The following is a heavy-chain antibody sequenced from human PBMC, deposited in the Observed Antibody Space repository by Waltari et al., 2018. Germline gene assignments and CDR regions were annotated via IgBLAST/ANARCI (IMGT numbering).Heavy chain of an antibody. CDR2: IYKDGSNE. V-gene: IGHV3-30*04. CDR1: GFIFTTYA. CDR3: AREVGVAAGTGFDF. Sequence: QVQLVESGGGVVQPGRSLRLSCAASGFIFTTYAIHWARQAPGKGLEWVAGIYKDGSNEDYADSGKGRFTISRDNSRNTLSLQMNSLETEDAAVYFCAREVGVAAGTGFDFGGQGTLVTVSA. J-gene: IGHJ4*02. D-gene: IGHD6-19*01.